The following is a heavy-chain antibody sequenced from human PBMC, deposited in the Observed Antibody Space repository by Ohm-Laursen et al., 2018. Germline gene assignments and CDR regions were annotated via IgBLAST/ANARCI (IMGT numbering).Heavy chain of an antibody. D-gene: IGHD3-16*01. Sequence: PSLTCTVSGGSISSGGYYWSWIRQHPGKGLEWIGYIYYGTNTYYNPSLKSLVTISADTSKNQFSLELSSVTAADTAVYYCARGSLRISGFDYWGQGTLVTVSS. CDR3: ARGSLRISGFDY. CDR2: IYYGTNT. V-gene: IGHV4-31*01. J-gene: IGHJ4*02. CDR1: GGSISSGGYY.